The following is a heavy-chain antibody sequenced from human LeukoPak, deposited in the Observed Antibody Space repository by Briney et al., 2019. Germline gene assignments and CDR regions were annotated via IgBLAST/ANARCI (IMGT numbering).Heavy chain of an antibody. Sequence: GESLKISCKGCGYSFTSYWIGWVREMPGKGLECMGIIYPGDSDTRYSPSFQGQVTISADKSTNTAYLQWSSLKASDTAMYYCARGRGYTYGSFDYWGQGTLVTVSS. CDR2: IYPGDSDT. J-gene: IGHJ4*02. D-gene: IGHD5-18*01. CDR1: GYSFTSYW. V-gene: IGHV5-51*01. CDR3: ARGRGYTYGSFDY.